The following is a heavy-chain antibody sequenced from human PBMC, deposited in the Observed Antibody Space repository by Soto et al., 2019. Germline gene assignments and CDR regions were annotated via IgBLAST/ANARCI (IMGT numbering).Heavy chain of an antibody. J-gene: IGHJ5*01. CDR2: IYYSGST. CDR3: ARXGTGSSGWLSPSFDS. D-gene: IGHD6-19*01. Sequence: ACGESMKSSLCGGSLKQKEKGLECIGYIYYSGSTNYNPSLKSRVTISVDTSKNQCSLKLSSVTAADTAVYYCARXGTGSSGWLSPSFDSWGQGTLVTGFS. CDR1: GESMKSSL. V-gene: IGHV4-59*01.